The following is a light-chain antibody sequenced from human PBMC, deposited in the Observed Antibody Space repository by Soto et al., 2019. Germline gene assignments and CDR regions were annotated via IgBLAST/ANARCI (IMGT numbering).Light chain of an antibody. Sequence: EIVLTQSPGTLSLSPEERVTLSCRASQSVSSNYLAWYQQKPGQAPRLLIYGASSRATGIPDRFSGSGSGTDFTLTISRLEPEDFAVYYCQQYGSSRWTFGQGTKVDIK. V-gene: IGKV3-20*01. CDR2: GAS. CDR1: QSVSSNY. CDR3: QQYGSSRWT. J-gene: IGKJ1*01.